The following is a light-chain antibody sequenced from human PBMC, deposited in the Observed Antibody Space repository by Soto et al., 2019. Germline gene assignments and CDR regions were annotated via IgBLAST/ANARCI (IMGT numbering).Light chain of an antibody. CDR2: EVT. V-gene: IGLV2-14*01. CDR1: SGDIGSYNR. CDR3: SSYTNINTRACV. J-gene: IGLJ1*01. Sequence: QSALNQTASVSGSPGQSITISCTGTSGDIGSYNRVSWYQQHPGKAPKLIIYEVTDRPSGVSNRFSGSKSGNTASLTISGLQAEDEAEYYCSSYTNINTRACVFGTGTKVTVL.